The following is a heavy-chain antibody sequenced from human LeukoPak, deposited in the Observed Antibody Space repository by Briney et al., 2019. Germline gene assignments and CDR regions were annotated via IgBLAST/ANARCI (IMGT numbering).Heavy chain of an antibody. V-gene: IGHV3-53*01. CDR3: ARNYYDSSGFLP. Sequence: GGCLRLSCPVPRFTVSSNYMSWVRQAPGKGLEWVSGIYSGGSTYYADSVKGRFTISRDNSKNTLYLQMNSLRAEDTAVYYCARNYYDSSGFLPWGQGTLVTVSS. J-gene: IGHJ5*02. CDR2: IYSGGST. CDR1: RFTVSSNY. D-gene: IGHD3-22*01.